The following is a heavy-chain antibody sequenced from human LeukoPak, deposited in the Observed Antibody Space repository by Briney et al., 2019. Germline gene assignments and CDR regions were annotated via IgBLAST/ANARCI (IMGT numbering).Heavy chain of an antibody. V-gene: IGHV3-74*01. D-gene: IGHD3-16*01. CDR2: ISSDGSST. CDR1: GFTLSSFW. Sequence: GGSLRLSCAASGFTLSSFWMHWVRHAPGKGLEWVSRISSDGSSTNHADSVKGRFAISRDAAKNTLFLQINSLRAEDTAVYFCAAAGRGSLDYWGQGTLVTVSS. J-gene: IGHJ4*02. CDR3: AAAGRGSLDY.